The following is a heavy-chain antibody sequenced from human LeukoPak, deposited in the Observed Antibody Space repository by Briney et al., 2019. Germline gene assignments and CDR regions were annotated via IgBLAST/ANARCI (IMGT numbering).Heavy chain of an antibody. D-gene: IGHD3-10*01. Sequence: PSETLSLTCSVSGDSISTSSYYWGWIRQPPGKGLEWIGTIYYSGSTYYNPSLTSRVTISVDTSKSQFSLKLSSVTAADTAVYYCARTRYYYNSRSYGAPYYFDYWGQGTLVTVSS. V-gene: IGHV4-39*01. CDR2: IYYSGST. CDR3: ARTRYYYNSRSYGAPYYFDY. J-gene: IGHJ4*02. CDR1: GDSISTSSYY.